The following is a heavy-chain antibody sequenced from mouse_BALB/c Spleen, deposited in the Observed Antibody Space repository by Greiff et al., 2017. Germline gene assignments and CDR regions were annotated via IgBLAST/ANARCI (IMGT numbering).Heavy chain of an antibody. V-gene: IGHV1S29*02. J-gene: IGHJ3*01. CDR2: IYPYNGGT. CDR3: ARGRELGPFAY. Sequence: EVQLQESGPELVKPGASVKISCKASGYTFTDYNMHWVKQSHGKSLEWIGYIYPYNGGTGYNQKFKGKATFTVDTSSSTAYMQFNSLTSEDSAVYYCARGRELGPFAYWGQGTLVTVSA. D-gene: IGHD4-1*01. CDR1: GYTFTDYN.